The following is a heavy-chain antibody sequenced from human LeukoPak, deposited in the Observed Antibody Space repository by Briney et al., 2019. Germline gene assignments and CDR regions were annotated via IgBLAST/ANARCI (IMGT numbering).Heavy chain of an antibody. CDR2: INHSGST. Sequence: SETLSLTCAVYGGPFSGYYWSWIRQPPGKGLEWIGEINHSGSTNYNPSLKSRVTISVDTSKNQFSLKLSSVTAADTAVYYCARKPRSSTTGYYTKVSNWFDPWGQGTLVTVSS. D-gene: IGHD3/OR15-3a*01. J-gene: IGHJ5*02. CDR3: ARKPRSSTTGYYTKVSNWFDP. V-gene: IGHV4-34*01. CDR1: GGPFSGYY.